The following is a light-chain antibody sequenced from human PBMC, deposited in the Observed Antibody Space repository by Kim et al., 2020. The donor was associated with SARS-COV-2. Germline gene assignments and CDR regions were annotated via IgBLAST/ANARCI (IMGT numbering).Light chain of an antibody. CDR2: GKN. V-gene: IGLV3-19*01. CDR1: SLRSYY. J-gene: IGLJ2*01. CDR3: NSRDSSGNHRVV. Sequence: SSELTQDPAVSVALGQTIRITCQGDSLRSYYASWYQQKPGQAPVLVIYGKNNRPSGFPDRFSGSSSGNTASLTITGAQAEDEADYYCNSRDSSGNHRVVFGGGTQLTVL.